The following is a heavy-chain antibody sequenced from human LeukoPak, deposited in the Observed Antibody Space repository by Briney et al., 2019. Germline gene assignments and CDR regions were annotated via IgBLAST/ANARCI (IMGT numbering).Heavy chain of an antibody. CDR2: INPSGGST. CDR3: ATEGVGTYYDSSGYYSPFDY. CDR1: GYTFTSYY. V-gene: IGHV1-46*01. Sequence: ASVKVSCKASGYTFTSYYMHWVRQAPGQGLEWMGIINPSGGSTSYAQKFQGRVTMTRDTSTSTVYMELSSLRSEDTAVYYCATEGVGTYYDSSGYYSPFDYWGQGTLVTVSS. D-gene: IGHD3-22*01. J-gene: IGHJ4*02.